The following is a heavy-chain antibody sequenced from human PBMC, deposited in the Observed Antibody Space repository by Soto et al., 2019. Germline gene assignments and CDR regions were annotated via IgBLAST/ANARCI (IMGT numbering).Heavy chain of an antibody. CDR2: INSDGSST. V-gene: IGHV3-74*01. CDR1: GFTFSSYW. CDR3: ARDDRQLVRYCSGGSCYSHYYYGMDV. D-gene: IGHD2-15*01. Sequence: GWSLRLSCAASGFTFSSYWMHLVRQAPGKGLVWVSRINSDGSSTSYADSVKGRFTISRDNAKNTLYLQMNSLRAEDTAVYYCARDDRQLVRYCSGGSCYSHYYYGMDVWGQGTTVTVSS. J-gene: IGHJ6*02.